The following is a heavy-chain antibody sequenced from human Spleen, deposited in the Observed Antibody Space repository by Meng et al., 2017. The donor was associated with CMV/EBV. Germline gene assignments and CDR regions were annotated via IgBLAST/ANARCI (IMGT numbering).Heavy chain of an antibody. CDR3: ARGFGLLQYPRGGYYYGMDV. D-gene: IGHD4-11*01. Sequence: GSLRLSCAVYGGSFSGYYWSWIRQPPGKGLEWIGEINHSGSTNYNPSLKSRVTISVGTSKNQFSLKLSSVTAADTAVYYCARGFGLLQYPRGGYYYGMDVWGQGTTVTVSS. J-gene: IGHJ6*02. CDR2: INHSGST. CDR1: GGSFSGYY. V-gene: IGHV4-34*01.